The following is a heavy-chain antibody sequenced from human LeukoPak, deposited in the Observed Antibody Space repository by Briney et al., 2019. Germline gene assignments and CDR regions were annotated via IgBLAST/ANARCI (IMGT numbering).Heavy chain of an antibody. CDR1: GYIFTGYF. Sequence: GASVKVSCKASGYIFTGYFMPWVRQAPGQGLEWMGLINPHIGGTNYAQRFQGRVTMTRDTSTTTAYMELSGLRYDDTALYYCVRYGSVTGHDAFDVWGQGTVVTVSS. CDR3: VRYGSVTGHDAFDV. V-gene: IGHV1-2*02. D-gene: IGHD2-21*02. CDR2: INPHIGGT. J-gene: IGHJ3*01.